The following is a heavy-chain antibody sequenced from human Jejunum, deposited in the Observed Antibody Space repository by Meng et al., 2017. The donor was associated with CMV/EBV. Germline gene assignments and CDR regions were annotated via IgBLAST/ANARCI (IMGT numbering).Heavy chain of an antibody. Sequence: SCAVSVFTYSNFWMSWVRQAPGMGLEWVANIKQDGSATYYADSVKGRFTISRDNAKNSLYLQMDNLRADDTAVYYCVREDIVVFDYWGQGTLVTVSS. V-gene: IGHV3-7*01. J-gene: IGHJ4*02. CDR2: IKQDGSAT. CDR1: VFTYSNFW. CDR3: VREDIVVFDY. D-gene: IGHD2-15*01.